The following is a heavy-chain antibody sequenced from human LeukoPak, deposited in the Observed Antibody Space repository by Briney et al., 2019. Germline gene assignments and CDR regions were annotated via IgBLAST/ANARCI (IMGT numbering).Heavy chain of an antibody. V-gene: IGHV3-11*01. CDR2: ISSSGDIT. J-gene: IGHJ4*02. D-gene: IGHD3-10*01. CDR3: AKLFLWFGEGYY. Sequence: GGSLRLSCAASGFTFTDHYMSWVRQAPGKGLEWVSYISSSGDITYYADSVKGRFTVSRDNAKNSLYLQMNSLRAEDTAVYYCAKLFLWFGEGYYWGQGXLVTXSS. CDR1: GFTFTDHY.